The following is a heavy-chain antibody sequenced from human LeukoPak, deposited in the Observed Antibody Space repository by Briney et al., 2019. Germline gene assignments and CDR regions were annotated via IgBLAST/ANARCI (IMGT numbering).Heavy chain of an antibody. V-gene: IGHV7-4-1*02. CDR3: ARDEEGSDGGWYAFDI. Sequence: ASVKVSCKASGYTFTSYAMNWVRRAPGEGLEWMGWINTNTGNPTYAQGFTGRFVFSLDTSVSTAYLQISSLKAEDTAVYYCARDEEGSDGGWYAFDIWGQGTMVTVSS. CDR1: GYTFTSYA. J-gene: IGHJ3*02. D-gene: IGHD6-19*01. CDR2: INTNTGNP.